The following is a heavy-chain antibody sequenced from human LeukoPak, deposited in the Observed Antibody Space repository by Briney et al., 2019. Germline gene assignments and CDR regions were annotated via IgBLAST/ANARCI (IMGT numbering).Heavy chain of an antibody. CDR2: INPNSGGT. V-gene: IGHV1-2*02. J-gene: IGHJ4*02. CDR1: GYTFTGYY. CDR3: ARAGYYGPGSYYLPSYYFDY. Sequence: ASVKVSCKTSGYTFTGYYMHWVRQAPGQGLEWMGWINPNSGGTNYAQKFQGRVTMTRDTSISTAYMELSRLRSDDTAVYYCARAGYYGPGSYYLPSYYFDYWGQGTLVTVSS. D-gene: IGHD3-10*01.